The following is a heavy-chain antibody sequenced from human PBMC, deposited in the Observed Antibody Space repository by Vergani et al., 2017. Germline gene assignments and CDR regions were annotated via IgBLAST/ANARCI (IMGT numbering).Heavy chain of an antibody. D-gene: IGHD6-19*01. V-gene: IGHV3-11*04. CDR2: ISSSGSTI. CDR3: ARDFISGPYYYGMDV. CDR1: GFTFSDYY. J-gene: IGHJ6*02. Sequence: QVQLVESGGGVVQPGRSLRLSCAASGFTFSDYYMSWIRQAPGKGLEWVSYISSSGSTIYYADSVKGRFTISRDNAKNSLYLQMNSLRAEDTAVYYCARDFISGPYYYGMDVWGQGTTVTVSS.